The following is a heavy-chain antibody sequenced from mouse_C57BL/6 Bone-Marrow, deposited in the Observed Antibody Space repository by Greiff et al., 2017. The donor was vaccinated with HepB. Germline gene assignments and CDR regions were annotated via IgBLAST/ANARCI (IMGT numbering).Heavy chain of an antibody. Sequence: EVKLVESGGGLVQPGGSLKLSCAASGFTFSDYYMYWVRQTPEKRLEWVAYISNGGGSTYYPDTVKGRFTISRDNAKNTLYLQMSRLKSEDTAMYYCARHDSSGYYWYFDVWGTGTTVTVSS. CDR2: ISNGGGST. D-gene: IGHD3-2*02. CDR3: ARHDSSGYYWYFDV. CDR1: GFTFSDYY. J-gene: IGHJ1*03. V-gene: IGHV5-12*01.